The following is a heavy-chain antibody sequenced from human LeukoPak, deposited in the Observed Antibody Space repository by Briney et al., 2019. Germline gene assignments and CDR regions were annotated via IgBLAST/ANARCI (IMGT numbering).Heavy chain of an antibody. J-gene: IGHJ4*02. Sequence: PGGSLRLSCAASGFTFSSYAMSWVRQAPGKGLEWVSVISITGKTTYYADSVKGRFTISRDNSKNTLYLQMSSLSAEDTAEYYCATPPSWGTAEAGMRFDYWGQGTMVTVSS. CDR3: ATPPSWGTAEAGMRFDY. CDR1: GFTFSSYA. V-gene: IGHV3-23*01. D-gene: IGHD6-13*01. CDR2: ISITGKTT.